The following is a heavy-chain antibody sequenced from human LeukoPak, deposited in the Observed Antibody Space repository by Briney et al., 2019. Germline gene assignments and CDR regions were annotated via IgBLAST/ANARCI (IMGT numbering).Heavy chain of an antibody. J-gene: IGHJ3*01. V-gene: IGHV3-30*02. D-gene: IGHD3-16*01. CDR2: IRYDGSDK. CDR1: GFTCSTYG. Sequence: PGGSLRLSCAASGFTCSTYGMHWVRQAPGKGLEWVTFIRYDGSDKFYADSVRGRFTISRDNSKNTLFLQLNSLRVEDTAVYYCAKRADYYDSSRALYDAFDLWGQGTMVTVSS. CDR3: AKRADYYDSSRALYDAFDL.